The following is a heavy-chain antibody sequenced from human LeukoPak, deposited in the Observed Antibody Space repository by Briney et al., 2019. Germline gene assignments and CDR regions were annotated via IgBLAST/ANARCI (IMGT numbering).Heavy chain of an antibody. CDR1: GGTFSSYA. CDR2: IIPIFGTA. V-gene: IGHV1-69*05. Sequence: GASVKVSCKASGGTFSSYAISWVRQAPGQGLEWMGRIIPIFGTANYAQKFQGRVTITTDESTSTAYMELSSLRSEDTAVYYCERNGAEQWLENPYYSDYWGQGTLVTVSS. CDR3: ERNGAEQWLENPYYSDY. D-gene: IGHD6-19*01. J-gene: IGHJ4*02.